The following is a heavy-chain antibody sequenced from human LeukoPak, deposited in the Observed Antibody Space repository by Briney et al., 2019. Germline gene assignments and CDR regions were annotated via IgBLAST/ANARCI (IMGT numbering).Heavy chain of an antibody. CDR3: AKKSIMGDSSTWYYFDY. CDR1: GFTFSSYA. V-gene: IGHV3-23*01. J-gene: IGHJ4*02. Sequence: HPGGSLRLSCAASGFTFSSYAMSWVRQAPGKGLEWVSGISGSGGSTYYADSVKGRFTISRDNSKNTLYLQMNSLRAEDTAVYYCAKKSIMGDSSTWYYFDYWGQGTLVTVS. D-gene: IGHD6-13*01. CDR2: ISGSGGST.